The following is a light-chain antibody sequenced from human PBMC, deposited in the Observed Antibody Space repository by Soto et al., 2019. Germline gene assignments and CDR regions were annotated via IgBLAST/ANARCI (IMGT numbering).Light chain of an antibody. CDR3: QEYGVVPR. CDR1: QDVKTY. J-gene: IGKJ3*01. Sequence: DMQMTQSPSSLSASVGDRVTITCQASQDVKTYLNWYQQKPGKVPKLLIYDASKLEAGVPSRFIGRGSGTDFTLTISSLQPEDTATYYCQEYGVVPRFGPGTKLNI. V-gene: IGKV1-33*01. CDR2: DAS.